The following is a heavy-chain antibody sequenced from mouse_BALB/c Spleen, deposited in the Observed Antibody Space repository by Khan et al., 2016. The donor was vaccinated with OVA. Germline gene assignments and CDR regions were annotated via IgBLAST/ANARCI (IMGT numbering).Heavy chain of an antibody. Sequence: QVQLKESGPGLVAPSQSLSITCTVSGFSLTTSGIHWVRQPPGNGLEWLGIIWAGGRTNYNSALMSRVTISKDNSKSQVFLKLNSLQTDDTAMYYCARAWVISTDSFDSWGQGTTLTVSS. CDR2: IWAGGRT. J-gene: IGHJ2*01. D-gene: IGHD2-4*01. CDR3: ARAWVISTDSFDS. V-gene: IGHV2-9*02. CDR1: GFSLTTSG.